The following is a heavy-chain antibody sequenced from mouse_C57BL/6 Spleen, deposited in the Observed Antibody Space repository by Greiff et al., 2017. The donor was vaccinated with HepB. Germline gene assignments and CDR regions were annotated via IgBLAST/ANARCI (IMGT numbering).Heavy chain of an antibody. D-gene: IGHD2-12*01. CDR1: GFSLTSYG. J-gene: IGHJ1*03. V-gene: IGHV2-2*01. CDR3: ARGDDTYFDV. CDR2: IWSGGST. Sequence: VKLMESGPGLVQPSQSLSITCTVSGFSLTSYGVHWVRQSPGKGLEWLGVIWSGGSTDYNAAFISRLSISKDNSKSQVFFKMNSLQADDTAIYYCARGDDTYFDVWGTGTTVTVSS.